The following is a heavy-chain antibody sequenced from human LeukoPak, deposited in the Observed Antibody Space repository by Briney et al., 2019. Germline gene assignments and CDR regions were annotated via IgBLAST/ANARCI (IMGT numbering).Heavy chain of an antibody. CDR2: ISYDGSNK. Sequence: GGSLRLSCAASGFTFSSYAMHWVRQAPGKGLEWVAVISYDGSNKYYANSVKGRFTISRDNSKNTLYLQMNSLRAEDTAVYYCARDDGGNFNDAFDIWGQGTMVTVSS. J-gene: IGHJ3*02. V-gene: IGHV3-30*04. D-gene: IGHD4-23*01. CDR3: ARDDGGNFNDAFDI. CDR1: GFTFSSYA.